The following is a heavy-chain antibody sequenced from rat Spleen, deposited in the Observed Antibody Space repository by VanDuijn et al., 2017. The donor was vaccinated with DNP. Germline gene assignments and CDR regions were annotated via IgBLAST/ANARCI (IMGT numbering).Heavy chain of an antibody. D-gene: IGHD1-6*01. Sequence: EVQLVESGGGLVQPGRSMKLSCAASGFTFSDYYIAWVRQAPTKGLEWVAYISYEGGGSYYGDYVKGRFTISRDNAKSTLYLQMNSLGSEDMATYYCARGTLRLHAMDAWGQGTSVTVSS. CDR2: ISYEGGGS. CDR3: ARGTLRLHAMDA. J-gene: IGHJ4*01. CDR1: GFTFSDYY. V-gene: IGHV5-22*01.